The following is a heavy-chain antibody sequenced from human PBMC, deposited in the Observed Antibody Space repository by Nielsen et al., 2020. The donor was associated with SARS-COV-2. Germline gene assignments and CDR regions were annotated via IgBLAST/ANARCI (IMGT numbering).Heavy chain of an antibody. D-gene: IGHD6-19*01. V-gene: IGHV3-23*01. Sequence: GESLKISCAASGFTFSSYAMSWVRQAPGKGLEWVSAISGSGGSTYYADSVKGRFTISRDNSKNTLYLQMNSLRAEDTAVYYCAKDFTRGIAVAGIDYWGQGTLVTVCS. CDR1: GFTFSSYA. CDR3: AKDFTRGIAVAGIDY. CDR2: ISGSGGST. J-gene: IGHJ4*02.